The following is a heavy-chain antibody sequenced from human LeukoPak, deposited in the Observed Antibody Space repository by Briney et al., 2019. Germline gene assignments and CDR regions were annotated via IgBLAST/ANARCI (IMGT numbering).Heavy chain of an antibody. CDR1: GGTFSSYA. V-gene: IGHV1-69*04. CDR2: IIPILGIA. D-gene: IGHD3-10*01. Sequence: ASVKVSCKASGGTFSSYAISWVRQAPGQGLEWMGRIIPILGIANYAQKFQGRVTITADKSTSTAYMELSSLRSEDTAVYYCARDSGEGVKYYYGSGSYSNWGQGTLVTVSS. CDR3: ARDSGEGVKYYYGSGSYSN. J-gene: IGHJ4*02.